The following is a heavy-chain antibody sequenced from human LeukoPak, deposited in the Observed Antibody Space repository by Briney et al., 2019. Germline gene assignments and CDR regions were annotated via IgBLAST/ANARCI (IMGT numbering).Heavy chain of an antibody. D-gene: IGHD2-2*01. V-gene: IGHV3-48*02. CDR1: GFTFSSYA. Sequence: PGRTLRLSCAASGFTFSSYAMNWVRRAPGKGLEWVSYISNSDSTIYYADSVKGRFTISRDNAKNSLYLQMNSLRDEDTAVYYCARDPQGTSNRYRWFDSWGQGTLVTVSS. J-gene: IGHJ5*01. CDR2: ISNSDSTI. CDR3: ARDPQGTSNRYRWFDS.